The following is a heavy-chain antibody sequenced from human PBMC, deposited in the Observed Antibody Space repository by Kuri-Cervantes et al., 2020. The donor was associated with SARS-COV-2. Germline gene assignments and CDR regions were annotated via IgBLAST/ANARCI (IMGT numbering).Heavy chain of an antibody. CDR3: ARDNPSFNWNYHPPDYYYYMDV. CDR2: VYKSGSS. Sequence: SETLSLTCTVSGASISNHYWTWIRQPPGKGLEWIGDVYKSGSSNSNPSLKSRVTISLDTSKNQFSLRLTSVTAADTAVYYCARDNPSFNWNYHPPDYYYYMDVWGKGTTVTGAS. J-gene: IGHJ6*03. CDR1: GASISNHY. V-gene: IGHV4-59*11. D-gene: IGHD1-7*01.